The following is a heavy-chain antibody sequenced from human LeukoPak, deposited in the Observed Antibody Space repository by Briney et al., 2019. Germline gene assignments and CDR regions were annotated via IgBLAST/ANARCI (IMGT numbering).Heavy chain of an antibody. CDR3: ASIKDYSNYTPYYYYYMDV. CDR2: IYYSGST. Sequence: SETLSLTCTVSGGSISSYYWSWIRQPPGKGLEWIGYIYYSGSTNYNPSLKSRVTISVDTSKNQFSLKLSSVTAADTAVYYCASIKDYSNYTPYYYYYMDVWGKGTTVTVSS. D-gene: IGHD4-11*01. J-gene: IGHJ6*03. V-gene: IGHV4-59*01. CDR1: GGSISSYY.